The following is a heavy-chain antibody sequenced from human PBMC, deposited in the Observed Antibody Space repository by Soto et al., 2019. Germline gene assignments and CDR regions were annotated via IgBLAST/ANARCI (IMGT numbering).Heavy chain of an antibody. J-gene: IGHJ4*02. CDR1: GFTFSSYS. CDR2: ISSSSYI. CDR3: ASDPARRYYDSSGYYLTHPPDY. V-gene: IGHV3-21*01. D-gene: IGHD3-22*01. Sequence: GGSLRLSCAASGFTFSSYSMNWVRQAPGKGLEWVSSISSSSYIYYADSVKGRFTISRDNAKNSLYLQMNSLRAEDTAVYYCASDPARRYYDSSGYYLTHPPDYWGQGTLVTVSS.